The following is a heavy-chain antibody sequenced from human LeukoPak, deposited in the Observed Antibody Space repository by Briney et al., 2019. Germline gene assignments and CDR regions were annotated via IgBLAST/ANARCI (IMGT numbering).Heavy chain of an antibody. D-gene: IGHD3-3*01. CDR3: ARDRSSYYDFWSGTQADAFDI. CDR2: IYYSGST. J-gene: IGHJ3*02. CDR1: GGSISSYY. Sequence: SETLSLTCTVSGGSISSYYWSWLRQPPGKGLEGSGYIYYSGSTNYNPSLKSRVTIAVDTSKNQFSLKLSSVTAADTAVYYCARDRSSYYDFWSGTQADAFDIWGQGTMVTVSS. V-gene: IGHV4-59*01.